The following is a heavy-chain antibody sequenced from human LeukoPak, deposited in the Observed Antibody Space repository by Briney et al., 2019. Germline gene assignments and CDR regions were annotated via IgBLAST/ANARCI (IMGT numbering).Heavy chain of an antibody. D-gene: IGHD3-3*01. V-gene: IGHV4-34*01. Sequence: SETLSLTCAVYGGSFSGYYWSWIRQPPGKGLEWIGEINHSGSTNYNPSLKSRVTISVDMSKNQFSLKLSSVTAADTAVYYCARVWDFWSGYYTQPFDYWGQGTLVTVSS. CDR3: ARVWDFWSGYYTQPFDY. CDR1: GGSFSGYY. CDR2: INHSGST. J-gene: IGHJ4*02.